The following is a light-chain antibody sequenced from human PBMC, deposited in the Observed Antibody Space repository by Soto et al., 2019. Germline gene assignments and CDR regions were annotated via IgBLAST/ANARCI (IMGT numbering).Light chain of an antibody. CDR2: SDT. V-gene: IGLV3-21*01. CDR3: QVGDSGSAHVL. J-gene: IGLJ2*01. Sequence: SYELTQPPSVSVAPGETARISCGGNNIGSKGVHWYQQKPGQAPVLVIYSDTDLPPVIPERFSGSNAANMATLTISRVEAGDEADYYGQVGDSGSAHVLFGGGTKLTV. CDR1: NIGSKG.